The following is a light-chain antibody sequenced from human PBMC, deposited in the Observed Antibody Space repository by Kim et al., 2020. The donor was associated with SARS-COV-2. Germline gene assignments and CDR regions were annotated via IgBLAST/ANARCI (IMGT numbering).Light chain of an antibody. CDR2: GAS. J-gene: IGKJ1*01. Sequence: SPGERATLSCRASQSVTSNYLAWYQQKPGQAPRLLIYGASSRATGIPDRFSGSGSGTDFTLTISRLEPEDFAVYYCQQYGTSRWPFGQGTKVDIK. CDR3: QQYGTSRWP. CDR1: QSVTSNY. V-gene: IGKV3-20*01.